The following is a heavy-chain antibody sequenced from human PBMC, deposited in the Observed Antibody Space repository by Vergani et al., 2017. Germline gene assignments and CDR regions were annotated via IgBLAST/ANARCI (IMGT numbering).Heavy chain of an antibody. CDR1: GFTFDDYT. D-gene: IGHD1-7*01. CDR2: ISWDGGST. V-gene: IGHV3-43*01. J-gene: IGHJ6*02. CDR3: AKDIRELDYYYYGMDV. Sequence: EVQLVESGGVVVQPGGSLRLSCAASGFTFDDYTMPWVRQAPGKGLEWVSLISWDGGSTYYADSVKGRFTISRDNSKNSLYLKMNSLRTEDTALYYCAKDIRELDYYYYGMDVWGQGTTVTVSS.